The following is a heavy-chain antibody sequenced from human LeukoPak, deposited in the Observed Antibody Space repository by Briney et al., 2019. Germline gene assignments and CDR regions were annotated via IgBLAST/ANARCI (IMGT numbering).Heavy chain of an antibody. J-gene: IGHJ4*02. D-gene: IGHD6-13*01. CDR1: GFTFSSYE. Sequence: GGSLRLSCATSGFTFSSYEMNWVRQAPGKGLEWVSYISSSGSTIYYADSVKGRFTISRDNAKNTLYLQMNSLRAEDTAVYYCARDRAVGNYFDYWGQGTLVTVSS. CDR2: ISSSGSTI. V-gene: IGHV3-48*03. CDR3: ARDRAVGNYFDY.